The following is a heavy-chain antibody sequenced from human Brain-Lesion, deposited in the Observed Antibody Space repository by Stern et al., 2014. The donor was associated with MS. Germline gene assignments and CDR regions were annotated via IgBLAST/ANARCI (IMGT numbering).Heavy chain of an antibody. CDR3: ARDGRCTSAVCPYFYYYTMDV. D-gene: IGHD2-8*01. J-gene: IGHJ6*02. V-gene: IGHV1-18*01. Sequence: VQLVQSGAEVRNPGASVKVSCKASGYTFTNYGFSWVRQAPGQGLEWMGWISANNGNTNFAQKFQGRVTMSTDTSTSTAYMELRSLRSDDTAVYYCARDGRCTSAVCPYFYYYTMDVWGQGTTVTVSS. CDR2: ISANNGNT. CDR1: GYTFTNYG.